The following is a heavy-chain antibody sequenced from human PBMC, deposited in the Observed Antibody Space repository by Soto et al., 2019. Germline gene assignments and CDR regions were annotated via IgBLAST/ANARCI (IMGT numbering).Heavy chain of an antibody. D-gene: IGHD1-1*01. CDR1: GYTFTSYG. J-gene: IGHJ4*02. V-gene: IGHV1-18*01. CDR2: ISTYKGNT. CDR3: ARGTGTTSEGSLFDS. Sequence: QVQLVQSGAEVKKPGASVKVSCKASGYTFTSYGINWVRQAPGQGLEWMGWISTYKGNTNYAEQRQGRATMTTDTSTTTAYMELRSLRSDDTAVYYCARGTGTTSEGSLFDSWGQGTLVTISS.